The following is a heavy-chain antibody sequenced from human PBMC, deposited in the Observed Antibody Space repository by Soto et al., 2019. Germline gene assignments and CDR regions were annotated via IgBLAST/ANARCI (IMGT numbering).Heavy chain of an antibody. CDR2: IYYSGST. CDR1: GGSISSSSYY. D-gene: IGHD1-26*01. CDR3: AREDYGIVGATTHYYYYYGMDV. Sequence: SETLSLTCTVSGGSISSSSYYWVCIRQPPGSGLEWIGSIYYSGSTYYNPSLKSRVTISVDTSKNQFSLKLSSVTAADTAVYYCAREDYGIVGATTHYYYYYGMDVWGQGTTVTVS. J-gene: IGHJ6*02. V-gene: IGHV4-39*01.